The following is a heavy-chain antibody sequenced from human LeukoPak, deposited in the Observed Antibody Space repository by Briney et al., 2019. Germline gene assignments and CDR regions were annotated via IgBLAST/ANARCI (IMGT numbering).Heavy chain of an antibody. CDR2: IRFNGTFT. CDR3: AREGSTSRYKRGDCLHAFDI. CDR1: GFSFSSHG. V-gene: IGHV3-30*02. J-gene: IGHJ3*02. Sequence: GGSLRLSCAAAGFSFSSHGMYWVRRAPGKGLEWLAFIRFNGTFTYYGDSVKGRFTISRDNPKNTLYLQMNSLRAEDTAVYYCAREGSTSRYKRGDCLHAFDIWGQGTMVTVSS. D-gene: IGHD2-2*02.